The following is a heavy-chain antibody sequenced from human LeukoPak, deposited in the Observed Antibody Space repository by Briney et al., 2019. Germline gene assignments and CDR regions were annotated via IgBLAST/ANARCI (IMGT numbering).Heavy chain of an antibody. Sequence: GGSLRLSCAASGFXFSVYAMSWLRQPPGKGLEWVSTINANSGTISYAASVRGRFTISRDNSKNTLYLQLNTLRADDTATYYCAKPISGGLAVTADWFHPWGQGTLVVVSS. CDR3: AKPISGGLAVTADWFHP. J-gene: IGHJ5*01. V-gene: IGHV3-23*01. D-gene: IGHD6-19*01. CDR2: INANSGTI. CDR1: GFXFSVYA.